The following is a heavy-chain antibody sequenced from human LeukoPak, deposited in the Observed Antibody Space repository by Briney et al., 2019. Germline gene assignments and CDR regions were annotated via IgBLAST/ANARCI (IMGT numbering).Heavy chain of an antibody. D-gene: IGHD2-2*02. J-gene: IGHJ4*02. CDR1: GGSISSDDYY. V-gene: IGHV4-30-4*08. Sequence: SQTLSLTCTVSGGSISSDDYYWSWIRQPPGKGLEWIGYIYSSGNTYYNPSLKSRVTISVDTSKNQLSLKLSSVTAADTAMYFCARVVEVVQAAIGYFDSWAREPWSPSPQ. CDR2: IYSSGNT. CDR3: ARVVEVVQAAIGYFDS.